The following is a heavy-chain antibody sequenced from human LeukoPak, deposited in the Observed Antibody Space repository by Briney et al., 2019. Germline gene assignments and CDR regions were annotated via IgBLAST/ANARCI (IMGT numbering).Heavy chain of an antibody. D-gene: IGHD2-2*01. Sequence: RPSETLSLTCTVSGGSISTYYWTWIRQPPGKGLEWVGYIYSSGTTNYNPSLNSRVTISLDTSKNQFSLNLRSVTAADTAVYYCAAVPAAIVVVQDWGQGTLVTVSS. J-gene: IGHJ1*01. CDR3: AAVPAAIVVVQD. V-gene: IGHV4-59*08. CDR1: GGSISTYY. CDR2: IYSSGTT.